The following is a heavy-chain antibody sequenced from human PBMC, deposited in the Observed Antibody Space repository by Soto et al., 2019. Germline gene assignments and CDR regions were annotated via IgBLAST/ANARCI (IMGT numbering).Heavy chain of an antibody. Sequence: QVQLQESGPGLVKPSETLSLTCTVSGGSISSYYWSWIRQPPGKGLEWIGYIYYSGSTNYNPSLKSRVTTSVDTSKNQFSLKLSSVTAADTAVYYCARSYRRYCSGGSCYSYYYYYMDVWGKGTTVTASS. V-gene: IGHV4-59*01. CDR1: GGSISSYY. D-gene: IGHD2-15*01. J-gene: IGHJ6*03. CDR3: ARSYRRYCSGGSCYSYYYYYMDV. CDR2: IYYSGST.